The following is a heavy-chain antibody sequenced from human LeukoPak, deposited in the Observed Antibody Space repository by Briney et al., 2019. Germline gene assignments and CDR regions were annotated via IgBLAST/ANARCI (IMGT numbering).Heavy chain of an antibody. J-gene: IGHJ4*02. CDR2: ISYDGSNK. CDR1: GFTFSSYA. D-gene: IGHD3-10*01. V-gene: IGHV3-30-3*01. Sequence: GGSLRLSCAASGFTFSSYAMHWVRQAPGKGLEWVAVISYDGSNKYYADSVKGRFTISRDNSKNTLYLQMNSLRAEDTAVYYCARFGELLSSGDYWGRGTLVTVSS. CDR3: ARFGELLSSGDY.